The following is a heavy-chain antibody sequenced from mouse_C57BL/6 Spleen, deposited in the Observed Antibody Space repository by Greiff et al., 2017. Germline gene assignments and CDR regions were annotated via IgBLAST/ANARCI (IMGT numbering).Heavy chain of an antibody. CDR3: ARDYYGSSYGGDD. J-gene: IGHJ2*01. D-gene: IGHD1-1*01. CDR2: IDPSDSYT. Sequence: QVQLQQPGAELVRPGTSVKLSCKASGYTFTSYWMHWVKQRPGQGLEWIGVIDPSDSYTNYNQKFKGKATLTVDTSSSTAYMQLSSLTSEDSAVYYCARDYYGSSYGGDDWGQGTTLTVSS. CDR1: GYTFTSYW. V-gene: IGHV1-59*01.